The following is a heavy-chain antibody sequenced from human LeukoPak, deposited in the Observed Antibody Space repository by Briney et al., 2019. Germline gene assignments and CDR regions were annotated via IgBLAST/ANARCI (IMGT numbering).Heavy chain of an antibody. CDR1: GYSISSGYY. Sequence: SETLSLTCAVSGYSISSGYYWGWIRQPPGKGLEWIGSIYHSGSTYYNPSLKSRVTISVDTSKNQFSLKLSSVTAADTAVYYCASITGTKESDAFDIWGQGTMVTVSS. J-gene: IGHJ3*02. CDR2: IYHSGST. D-gene: IGHD1-20*01. V-gene: IGHV4-38-2*01. CDR3: ASITGTKESDAFDI.